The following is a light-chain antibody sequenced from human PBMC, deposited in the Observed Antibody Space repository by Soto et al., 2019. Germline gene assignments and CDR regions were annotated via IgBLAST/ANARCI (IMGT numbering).Light chain of an antibody. CDR3: GTWDSSLSVYV. J-gene: IGLJ1*01. V-gene: IGLV1-51*01. Sequence: QSVLTQSPSVSAAPGQMVTISCSGSSSRIGSNYVSWYQQVPGTAPKLLIYENNKRPSGIPDRFSGSKSGTSATLGIAGLQTGDEADYYGGTWDSSLSVYVFGSVTKLTVL. CDR2: ENN. CDR1: SSRIGSNY.